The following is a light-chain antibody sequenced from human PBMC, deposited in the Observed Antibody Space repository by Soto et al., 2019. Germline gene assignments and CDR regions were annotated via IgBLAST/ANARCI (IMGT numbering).Light chain of an antibody. CDR1: QSVSSY. J-gene: IGKJ5*01. Sequence: EIVLTQSPATLSLPPGERATLSCRASQSVSSYLAWYQQKPGQAPRLLIYDASNRATGIPARFSGSGSGTDFTLTVSRLEPEDFAVYYCQQYGSSPPGITFGQGTRLEIK. V-gene: IGKV3-20*01. CDR3: QQYGSSPPGIT. CDR2: DAS.